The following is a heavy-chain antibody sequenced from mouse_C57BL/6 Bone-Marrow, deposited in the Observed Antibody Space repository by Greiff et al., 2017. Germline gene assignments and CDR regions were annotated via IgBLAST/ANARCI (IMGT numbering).Heavy chain of an antibody. V-gene: IGHV1-69*01. Sequence: QVQLQQPGAELVMPGASVKLSCKASGYTFTSYWMHWVKQRPGQGLEWIGEIDPSDSYTYYNQKFKGKFTLTVDKSSSTAYLQLSSLTSEDAAVYYCARRDGSSVFAYWGQGTLVTVSA. CDR2: IDPSDSYT. J-gene: IGHJ3*01. CDR3: ARRDGSSVFAY. D-gene: IGHD1-1*01. CDR1: GYTFTSYW.